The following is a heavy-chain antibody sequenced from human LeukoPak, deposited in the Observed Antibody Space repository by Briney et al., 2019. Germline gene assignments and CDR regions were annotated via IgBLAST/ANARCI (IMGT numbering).Heavy chain of an antibody. D-gene: IGHD3-22*01. CDR1: GFTFYEHT. CDR3: AKGLTYYCDSSVRGFDY. J-gene: IGHJ4*02. CDR2: ISWDGDGT. V-gene: IGHV3-43*01. Sequence: GGSLRLSCAASGFTFYEHTMHWVRQVPGKGLEWVSLISWDGDGTDYADSVKGRFTIARDNRKNTLYLQMNSLRTEDTALYYCAKGLTYYCDSSVRGFDYWGQGTLVTVSS.